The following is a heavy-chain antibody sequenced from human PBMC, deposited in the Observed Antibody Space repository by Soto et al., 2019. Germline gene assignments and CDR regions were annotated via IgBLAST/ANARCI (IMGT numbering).Heavy chain of an antibody. CDR3: ARGDRYCSGGSCYAFDI. CDR1: GGSISSYY. J-gene: IGHJ3*02. Sequence: SETLSLTCTVSGGSISSYYWSWIRQPPGKGLEWIGYIYYSGSTNYNPSLKSRVTISVDTSKNQFSLKLSSVTAADTAVYYCARGDRYCSGGSCYAFDIWGQGTMVTVSS. CDR2: IYYSGST. D-gene: IGHD2-15*01. V-gene: IGHV4-59*01.